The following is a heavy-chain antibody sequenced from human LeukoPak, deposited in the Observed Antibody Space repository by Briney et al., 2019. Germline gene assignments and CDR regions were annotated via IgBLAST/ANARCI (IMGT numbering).Heavy chain of an antibody. J-gene: IGHJ6*03. CDR3: ARHGFCSGGSCYSWGYYYYMDV. V-gene: IGHV4-39*01. D-gene: IGHD2-15*01. CDR1: GGSISSTNYY. Sequence: SETLSLTCTVSGGSISSTNYYWGWIRPPPGKGLEWIGSIYYRGSTFYNPSLRSLATSSEDTSKNQYSQKLYSVTAADTAVYYCARHGFCSGGSCYSWGYYYYMDVWGKGTTVSISS. CDR2: IYYRGST.